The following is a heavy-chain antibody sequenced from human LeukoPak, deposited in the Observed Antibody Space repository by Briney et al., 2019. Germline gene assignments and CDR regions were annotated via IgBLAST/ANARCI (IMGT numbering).Heavy chain of an antibody. CDR3: AKSILGTAGLLDN. CDR2: LSGRCRPA. J-gene: IGHJ4*02. D-gene: IGHD5-18*01. CDR1: GFKFSNYA. Sequence: GGSLRLSCETSGFKFSNYAMSWVCKAPAQWLDLVSLLSGRCRPARYTDSVKCRFTISTDNSKNTLFPQMNRLRADDTAVYYCAKSILGTAGLLDNWGQGTLVTVSS. V-gene: IGHV3-23*01.